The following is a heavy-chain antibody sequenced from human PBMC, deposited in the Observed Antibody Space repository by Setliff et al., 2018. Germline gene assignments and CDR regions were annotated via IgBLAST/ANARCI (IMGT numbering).Heavy chain of an antibody. J-gene: IGHJ4*02. CDR1: GGSFSGYY. CDR3: ARVRYVFWSGSIDY. D-gene: IGHD3-3*01. Sequence: PSETLSLTCAVYGGSFSGYYWSWIRQPPGKGLEWIGEINHSGSTNYNPSLKSRVTISVDTSKNQFSLKLSSVTAADTTVYYCARVRYVFWSGSIDYWGQGTLVTVSS. V-gene: IGHV4-34*01. CDR2: INHSGST.